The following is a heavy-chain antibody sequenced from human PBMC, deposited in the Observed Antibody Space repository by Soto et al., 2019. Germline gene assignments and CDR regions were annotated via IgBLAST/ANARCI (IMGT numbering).Heavy chain of an antibody. D-gene: IGHD1-1*01. CDR2: INHSGST. Sequence: SETLSLTCAVYGGSFSGYYWSWIRQPPGKGLEWIGEINHSGSTNYNPSLKSRVTISVDTSKNQFSLKLSSVTAADTAVYYCARIYWNDELGFYYYYYMDVWGKGATVTVSS. CDR3: ARIYWNDELGFYYYYYMDV. CDR1: GGSFSGYY. J-gene: IGHJ6*03. V-gene: IGHV4-34*01.